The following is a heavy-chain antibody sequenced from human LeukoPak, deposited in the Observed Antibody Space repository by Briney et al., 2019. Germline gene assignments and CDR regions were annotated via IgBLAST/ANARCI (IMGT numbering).Heavy chain of an antibody. D-gene: IGHD2-15*01. J-gene: IGHJ4*02. CDR2: INPSGGST. V-gene: IGHV1-46*01. Sequence: ASVKVSCKAYGYTFTSNYMHWVRQAPGQGLEWMGIINPSGGSTNYAQKFQGRATMTRDTSTSTVYMELSSLRSEDTAVYYCARRYCSGGSCYSWMYYFDYWGQGTLVTVSS. CDR1: GYTFTSNY. CDR3: ARRYCSGGSCYSWMYYFDY.